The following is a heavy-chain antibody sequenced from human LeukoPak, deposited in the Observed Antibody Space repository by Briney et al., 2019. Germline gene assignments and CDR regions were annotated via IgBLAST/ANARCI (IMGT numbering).Heavy chain of an antibody. Sequence: GASVKVSCKASGYTFTSYGISWVRQAPGQGLEWMGWISAYSGNTNYAQKLQGRVTMTTDTSTSTAYMELRSLRSDDTAVYYCARDRSFVVVPATGGAFDIWGQGTMVTVSS. CDR3: ARDRSFVVVPATGGAFDI. CDR2: ISAYSGNT. J-gene: IGHJ3*02. V-gene: IGHV1-18*01. CDR1: GYTFTSYG. D-gene: IGHD2-2*01.